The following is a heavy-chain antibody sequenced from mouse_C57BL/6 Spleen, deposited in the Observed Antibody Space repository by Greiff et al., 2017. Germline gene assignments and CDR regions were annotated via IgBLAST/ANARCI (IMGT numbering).Heavy chain of an antibody. CDR2: IDPETGGT. V-gene: IGHV1-15*01. J-gene: IGHJ4*01. CDR1: GYTFTDYE. Sequence: VQLQESGAELVRPGASVTLSCKASGYTFTDYEMHWVKQTPVHGLEWIGAIDPETGGTAYNQKFKGKAILTADKSSSTAYMELRSLTSEDSAVYYCTREGLRRVYYAMDYGGQGTSVTVSS. CDR3: TREGLRRVYYAMDY. D-gene: IGHD2-2*01.